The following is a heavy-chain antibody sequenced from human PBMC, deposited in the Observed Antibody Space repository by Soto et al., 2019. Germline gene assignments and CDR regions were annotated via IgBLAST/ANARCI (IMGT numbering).Heavy chain of an antibody. CDR3: ARDSAAGAFDI. J-gene: IGHJ3*02. V-gene: IGHV4-30-4*01. Sequence: QVQLQESGPGLVKPSQTLSLTCTVSGGSISSGDYYWSWIRQPPGKGLEWIGYVHYSGSTYYNPSLKSRVTISLDTSKNQFSLKLSSVTAADTAVYYCARDSAAGAFDIWGQETMLTVSS. CDR2: VHYSGST. D-gene: IGHD2-2*01. CDR1: GGSISSGDYY.